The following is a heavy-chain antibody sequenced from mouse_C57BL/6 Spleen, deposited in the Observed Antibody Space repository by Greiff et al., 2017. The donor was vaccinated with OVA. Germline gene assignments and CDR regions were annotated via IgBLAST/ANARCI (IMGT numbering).Heavy chain of an antibody. V-gene: IGHV1-20*01. CDR1: GYSFTGYF. CDR2: INPYNGDT. Sequence: EVKLQESGPELVNPGDSVKISCKASGYSFTGYFMNWVMQSHGKSLEWIGRINPYNGDTFYNQKFKGKATLTVDKSSSTAHMELRSLTSEDSAVYYCARDDYDVGYWGQGTTLTVSS. D-gene: IGHD2-4*01. CDR3: ARDDYDVGY. J-gene: IGHJ2*01.